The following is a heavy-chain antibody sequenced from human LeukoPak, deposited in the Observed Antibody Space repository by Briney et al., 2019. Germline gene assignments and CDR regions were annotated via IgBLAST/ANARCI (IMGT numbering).Heavy chain of an antibody. CDR2: IFQNGGTT. CDR1: GFTFSTYS. D-gene: IGHD5-12*01. V-gene: IGHV3-23*01. J-gene: IGHJ4*02. CDR3: AKDQRPDSGYDIDY. Sequence: GDSLRLSCAASGFTFSTYSMAWVRQAPRKGLEWVSYIFQNGGTTYYADSVKGRFTISRDNSKNTLYLQMHSLRAEDTAVYYCAKDQRPDSGYDIDYWGQGTLVTVSS.